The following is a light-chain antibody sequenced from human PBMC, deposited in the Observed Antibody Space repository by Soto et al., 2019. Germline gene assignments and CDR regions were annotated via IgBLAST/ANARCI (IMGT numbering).Light chain of an antibody. J-gene: IGLJ2*01. CDR3: CLYAGSYTLYVV. CDR2: DVS. CDR1: SSDVGGYNY. V-gene: IGLV2-11*01. Sequence: QSALTQPRSVSGSPGQSVTISCTGTSSDVGGYNYVSWYQQHPGKAPKLMIYDVSKRPSGVPDRFSGSKSGNTASLTISGLQAEDEADYYCCLYAGSYTLYVVFGGGTQLTVL.